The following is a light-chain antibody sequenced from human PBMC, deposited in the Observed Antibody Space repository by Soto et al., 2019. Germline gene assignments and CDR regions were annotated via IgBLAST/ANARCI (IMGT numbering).Light chain of an antibody. CDR3: QHYNSYSEA. J-gene: IGKJ1*01. Sequence: DIQMTQSPSSLSASVGDRVTITCRASQGIRIDLGWFQQRPGKAPKRLIYKASTLKSGVPSRFSGSGSGTEFTLTISSLQPDDFATYYCQHYNSYSEAFGQGTKVDIK. CDR1: QGIRID. CDR2: KAS. V-gene: IGKV1-17*01.